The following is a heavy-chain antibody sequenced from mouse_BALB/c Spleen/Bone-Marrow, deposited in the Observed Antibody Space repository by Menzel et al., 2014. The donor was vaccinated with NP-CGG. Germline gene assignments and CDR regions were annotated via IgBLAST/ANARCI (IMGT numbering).Heavy chain of an antibody. CDR1: GYTFTSYW. CDR3: TSWDY. J-gene: IGHJ2*01. V-gene: IGHV1S22*01. Sequence: LKEPGSELVRPGASVKLSCKASGYTFTSYWMHWVKQRHGQGLEWIGNIYPGSGSTNYDEKFKSKGTLTVDTSSSTAYMHLSSLTSEDSAVYYCTSWDYWGQGTTLTVSS. CDR2: IYPGSGST.